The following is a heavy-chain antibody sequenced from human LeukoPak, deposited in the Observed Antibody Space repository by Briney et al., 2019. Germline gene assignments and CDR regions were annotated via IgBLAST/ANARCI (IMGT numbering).Heavy chain of an antibody. Sequence: ASVKVSCKGSGYTFTSYGISWVRQAPGQGLEWMGWINAGNGNTKYSQKFQGRVTITRDTSASTAYMELSSLRSEDTAVYYCAGGYSSSWYFDYWGQGTLVTVSS. D-gene: IGHD6-13*01. J-gene: IGHJ4*02. CDR3: AGGYSSSWYFDY. CDR1: GYTFTSYG. CDR2: INAGNGNT. V-gene: IGHV1-3*01.